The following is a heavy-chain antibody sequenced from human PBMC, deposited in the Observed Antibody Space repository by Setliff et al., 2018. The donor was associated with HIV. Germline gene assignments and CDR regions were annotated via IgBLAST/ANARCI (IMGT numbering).Heavy chain of an antibody. V-gene: IGHV1-2*02. CDR2: ISPNTGDT. Sequence: ASVKVSCKTAGYTFTAYFLQWVRQAPGQGLEWIGWISPNTGDTGIALKFQGRVTMTRDTSTSTTYLELDRLTYDDTAIYYCARGGYYTSGTWFDPWGQGTRGTVS. CDR3: ARGGYYTSGTWFDP. J-gene: IGHJ5*02. CDR1: GYTFTAYF. D-gene: IGHD3-10*01.